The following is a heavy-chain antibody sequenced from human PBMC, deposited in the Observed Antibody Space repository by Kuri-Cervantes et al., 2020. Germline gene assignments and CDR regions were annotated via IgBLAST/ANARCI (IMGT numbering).Heavy chain of an antibody. J-gene: IGHJ5*02. CDR3: ARGEVFGVVGWFDP. V-gene: IGHV4-30-2*01. D-gene: IGHD3-3*01. Sequence: SCAVSGGSISSGGYSWSWIRQPPGKGLEWIGYIYHSGSTYYNPSLKSRVTISEDRSKNQFSLKLSSVTAADTAVYYCARGEVFGVVGWFDPWGQGTLVTVSS. CDR2: IYHSGST. CDR1: GGSISSGGYS.